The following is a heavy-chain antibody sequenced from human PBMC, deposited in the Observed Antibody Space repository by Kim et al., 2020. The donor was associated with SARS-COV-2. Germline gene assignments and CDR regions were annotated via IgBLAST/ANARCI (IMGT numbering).Heavy chain of an antibody. D-gene: IGHD4-17*01. CDR3: ARSTVTYDY. J-gene: IGHJ4*02. CDR2: ITI. V-gene: IGHV3-11*04. Sequence: ITISYADSVKGRCTISRDNAKNSLYLQMNSLRAEDTAVYYCARSTVTYDYWGRGTLVTVSS.